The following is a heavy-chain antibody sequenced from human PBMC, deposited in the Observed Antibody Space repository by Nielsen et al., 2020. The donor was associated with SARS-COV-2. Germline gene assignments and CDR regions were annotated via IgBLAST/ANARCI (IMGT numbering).Heavy chain of an antibody. Sequence: GSLKISCAASGFTFSSYWMSWVRQAPGKGLEWVANIKQDGSEKYYVDSVKGRFTISRDNAKNSLYLQMNSLRAEDTAVYYCARDSGSLDAFDIWGQGTMVTVSS. CDR2: IKQDGSEK. CDR1: GFTFSSYW. D-gene: IGHD1-26*01. CDR3: ARDSGSLDAFDI. J-gene: IGHJ3*02. V-gene: IGHV3-7*01.